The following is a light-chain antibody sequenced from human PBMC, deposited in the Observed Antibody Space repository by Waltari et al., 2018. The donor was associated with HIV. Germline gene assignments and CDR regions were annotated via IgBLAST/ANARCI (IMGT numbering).Light chain of an antibody. CDR2: DVS. CDR1: RCQAGGSNY. J-gene: IGLJ2*01. Sequence: QSPLTQPRPVAGSPGQSLTTSRTGTRCQAGGSNYVSWSHQHPGQAPKLMISDVSKRPSGVSDRFSGSQSGNMASLPISGLQPEDEADDICCSYAGSYTWLFGGGTMLTVL. V-gene: IGLV2-11*01. CDR3: CSYAGSYTWL.